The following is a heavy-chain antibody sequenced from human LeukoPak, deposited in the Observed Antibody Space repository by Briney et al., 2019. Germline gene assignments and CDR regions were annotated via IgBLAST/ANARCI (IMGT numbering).Heavy chain of an antibody. CDR2: ISGSGGNT. CDR1: GFTFSSYA. J-gene: IGHJ4*02. V-gene: IGHV3-23*01. D-gene: IGHD3-3*01. Sequence: SGGSLRLSCAASGFTFSSYAMSWVRQAPGKGLEWVSAISGSGGNTYYADSVKGRFTISRDNSKNTLYLQMNSLRTEDTAVYHCAKDNVNGYYTMGNWGQGTLVTVSS. CDR3: AKDNVNGYYTMGN.